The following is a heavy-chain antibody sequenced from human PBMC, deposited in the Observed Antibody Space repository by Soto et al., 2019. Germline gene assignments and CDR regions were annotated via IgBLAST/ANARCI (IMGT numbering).Heavy chain of an antibody. CDR2: IVVGSGNT. CDR1: GFTFTSSA. Sequence: SVKVSCKASGFTFTSSAVQWVRQARGQRLEWIGWIVVGSGNTNYTQKFQERVTITRDMSTSTAYMELSSLRSEDTAVYYCAAKSGSSIGWFDPWGQGTLVTVSS. V-gene: IGHV1-58*01. D-gene: IGHD6-6*01. J-gene: IGHJ5*02. CDR3: AAKSGSSIGWFDP.